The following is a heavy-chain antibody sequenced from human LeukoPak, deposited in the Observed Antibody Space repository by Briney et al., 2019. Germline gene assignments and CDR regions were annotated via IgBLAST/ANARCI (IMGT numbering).Heavy chain of an antibody. CDR2: INHSGST. CDR3: ARGPGYCSGGSCLKYFQH. J-gene: IGHJ1*01. V-gene: IGHV4-34*01. D-gene: IGHD2-15*01. CDR1: GGSFSGYY. Sequence: PSETLSLTCAVYGGSFSGYYWSWIRQPPGKGLEWIGEINHSGSTNYNPSLKSRVTISVDTSKNQFSLKLSSVTAADTAVYYCARGPGYCSGGSCLKYFQHWGQGTLVTVSS.